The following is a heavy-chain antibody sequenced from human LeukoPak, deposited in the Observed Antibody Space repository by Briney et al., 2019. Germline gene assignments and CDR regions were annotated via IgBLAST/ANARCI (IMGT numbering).Heavy chain of an antibody. V-gene: IGHV1-2*02. J-gene: IGHJ6*03. CDR1: GYTFTGYY. D-gene: IGHD2-2*02. Sequence: ASVKVSCKASGYTFTGYYMHWVRQAPGQGLEWMGWINPNSGGTNYAQKFQGRVTMTRDTSISTAYMELSSLRSEDTAVYYCARGLGYCSSTSCYRSLYYYYYMDVWGKGTTVTVSS. CDR3: ARGLGYCSSTSCYRSLYYYYYMDV. CDR2: INPNSGGT.